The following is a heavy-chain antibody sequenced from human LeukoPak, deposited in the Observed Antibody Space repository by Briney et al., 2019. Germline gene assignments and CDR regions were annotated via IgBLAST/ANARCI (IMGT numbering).Heavy chain of an antibody. V-gene: IGHV3-7*03. Sequence: AGGSLRLSCAASGLTFSSYWMTWVRQAPGKRLNWVANINQDGSEKYYVDSVKGRFTISRDDSKNIAYLQMNSMESEDTAVYYCTGDSTSRYFDWSPPPSSADWGQGTLVTVSS. D-gene: IGHD3-9*01. J-gene: IGHJ4*02. CDR2: INQDGSEK. CDR1: GLTFSSYW. CDR3: TGDSTSRYFDWSPPPSSAD.